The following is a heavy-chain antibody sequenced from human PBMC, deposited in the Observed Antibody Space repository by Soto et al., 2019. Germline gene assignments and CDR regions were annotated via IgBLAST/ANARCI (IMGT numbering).Heavy chain of an antibody. CDR3: VRDMQLWLLDS. Sequence: GGSMRLSCAASGLTFRSYWMHWVRQAPGKGLVWVSRINTDGSVAKYVDTVKGQFHISRDNAKNTLYQHMNSLRAEDTTVYYCVRDMQLWLLDSWGQGTQVSVSS. CDR2: INTDGSVA. J-gene: IGHJ4*02. CDR1: GLTFRSYW. D-gene: IGHD2-21*01. V-gene: IGHV3-74*03.